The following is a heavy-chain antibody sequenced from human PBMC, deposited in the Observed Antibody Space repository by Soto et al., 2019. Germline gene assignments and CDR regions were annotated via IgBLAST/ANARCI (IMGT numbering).Heavy chain of an antibody. V-gene: IGHV4-59*01. CDR3: ARVGKYDILTGYPLPDF. CDR2: IYYRESSSGST. CDR1: GDTINSYY. Sequence: PSETLSLTCTVSGDTINSYYWNWIRQSPGKGLEWIGYIYYRESSSGSTNYNPSLKSRVTMSIHTSKNQFSLKLTSVTAADTAVYYCARVGKYDILTGYPLPDFWGQGTLVTVSS. J-gene: IGHJ4*02. D-gene: IGHD3-9*01.